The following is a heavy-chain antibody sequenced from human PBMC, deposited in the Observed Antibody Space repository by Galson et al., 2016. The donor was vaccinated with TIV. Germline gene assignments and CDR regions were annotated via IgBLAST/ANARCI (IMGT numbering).Heavy chain of an antibody. CDR1: GYSFTGSW. J-gene: IGHJ6*02. CDR2: IYPGDSDT. Sequence: QSGAEVRKPVESLTISGKGSGYSFTGSWIDWVRQVPGKGLEWMGVIYPGDSDTKYSPAFHGHVTISVDTSISTAFLAWSSLDASDTAIYYCARRGREETNEGGIDGWGQGTTVTVSS. D-gene: IGHD1-1*01. V-gene: IGHV5-51*01. CDR3: ARRGREETNEGGIDG.